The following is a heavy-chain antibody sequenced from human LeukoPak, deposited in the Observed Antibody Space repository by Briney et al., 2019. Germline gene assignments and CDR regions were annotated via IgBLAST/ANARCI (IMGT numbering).Heavy chain of an antibody. J-gene: IGHJ4*02. D-gene: IGHD5-18*01. CDR1: GSTFTSSA. Sequence: ASVKVSCKASGSTFTSSAMQWVRQARGQRLEWIGWIVVGSGNTNYAQKFQERVTITRDMSTSTAYMELSSLRSEDTAVYYCAASGYSYGGDYFDYWGQGTLVTASS. CDR2: IVVGSGNT. CDR3: AASGYSYGGDYFDY. V-gene: IGHV1-58*02.